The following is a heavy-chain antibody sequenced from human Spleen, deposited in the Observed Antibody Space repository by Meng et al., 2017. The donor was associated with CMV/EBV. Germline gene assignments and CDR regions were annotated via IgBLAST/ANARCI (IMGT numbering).Heavy chain of an antibody. D-gene: IGHD3-3*01. CDR1: GFSVSSNY. V-gene: IGHV3-11*01. Sequence: GESLKISCAASGFSVSSNYVTWVRQAPGKGLEWVSSISSGGTHRYYADSVTGRFTISRDKARNSLYLQMNSLRGEDTAVYYCARVSTLYDSYGLDVWGQGTTVTVSS. CDR3: ARVSTLYDSYGLDV. CDR2: ISSGGTHR. J-gene: IGHJ6*02.